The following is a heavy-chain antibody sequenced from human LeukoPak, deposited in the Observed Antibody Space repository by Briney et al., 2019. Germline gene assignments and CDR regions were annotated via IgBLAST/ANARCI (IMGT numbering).Heavy chain of an antibody. CDR1: GGSISSSSSY. J-gene: IGHJ4*02. V-gene: IGHV4-39*01. D-gene: IGHD3-22*01. Sequence: SETLSLTCTVSGGSISSSSSYWGWIRQPPGKGLEWIGSIYYSGSTYYNPSLKSRVTISVDTSKNQFSLKLSSVTAADTAVYYCASLTVVITKYYFDYWGQGTLVTVSS. CDR3: ASLTVVITKYYFDY. CDR2: IYYSGST.